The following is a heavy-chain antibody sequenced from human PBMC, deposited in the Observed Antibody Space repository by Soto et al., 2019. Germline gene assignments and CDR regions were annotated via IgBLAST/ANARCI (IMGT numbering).Heavy chain of an antibody. CDR2: IWYDGSNK. CDR3: ARDSPRDGYNWVLDY. D-gene: IGHD5-12*01. Sequence: GGSLRLSCAASGFTFSSYGMHWVRQAPGKGLEWVAVIWYDGSNKYYADSVKGRFTISRDNSKNTLYLQMNSLRAEDTAVYYCARDSPRDGYNWVLDYWGQGTLVTVSS. J-gene: IGHJ4*02. V-gene: IGHV3-33*01. CDR1: GFTFSSYG.